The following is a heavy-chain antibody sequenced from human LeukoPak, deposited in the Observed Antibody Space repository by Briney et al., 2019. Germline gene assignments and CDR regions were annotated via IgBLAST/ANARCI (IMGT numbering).Heavy chain of an antibody. CDR3: AKDPRVGSRVASPCH. J-gene: IGHJ4*02. V-gene: IGHV3-23*01. CDR2: ISGSGGST. CDR1: GFTFSSYA. Sequence: PGGSLRLSCAASGFTFSSYAMSWVRQAPGKGLEWVSAISGSGGSTYYADSVKGRFTISRDNSKITLFLQMNSLRAEDTAVYYCAKDPRVGSRVASPCHWGQGTLVTVSS. D-gene: IGHD5-24*01.